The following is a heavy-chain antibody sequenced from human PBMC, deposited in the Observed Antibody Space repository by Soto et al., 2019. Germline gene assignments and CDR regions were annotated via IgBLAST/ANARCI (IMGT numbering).Heavy chain of an antibody. J-gene: IGHJ6*02. CDR1: GYSFAGYW. D-gene: IGHD6-13*01. CDR2: IDPSDSQT. CDR3: ARHGPSSSWYVLTYGMDV. V-gene: IGHV5-10-1*01. Sequence: ESLKISCQGSGYSFAGYWITWVRQKPGKGLEWMGRIDPSDSQTYYSPSFRGHVTISVTKSITTVFLQWSRLRASDTAMYYCARHGPSSSWYVLTYGMDVWGQGTTVTVSS.